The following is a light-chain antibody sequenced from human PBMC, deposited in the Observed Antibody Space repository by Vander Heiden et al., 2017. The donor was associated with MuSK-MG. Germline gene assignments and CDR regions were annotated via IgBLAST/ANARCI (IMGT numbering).Light chain of an antibody. CDR3: QQSYRTPCS. CDR1: QTINTY. J-gene: IGKJ2*04. CDR2: AAS. V-gene: IGKV1-39*01. Sequence: DSQMTQSPSSLSASIGDSVTITCRASQTINTYLNWYQQKPGKAPKLLIYAASSLQSGVPSRFSGSGSGTDFTLTISSLQPEDFATYFCQQSYRTPCSFGQGTNLEIK.